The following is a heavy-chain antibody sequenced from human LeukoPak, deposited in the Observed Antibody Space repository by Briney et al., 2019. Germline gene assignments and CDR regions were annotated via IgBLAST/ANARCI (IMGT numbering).Heavy chain of an antibody. D-gene: IGHD2-15*01. V-gene: IGHV3-30*18. CDR2: ISYDGSNK. CDR3: AKDHIVVVVAATPDY. Sequence: GGSLRLSCAASGFTFSSYGMHWVRQAPGKGLEWVAVISYDGSNKYYADSVEGRFTISRDNSKNTLYLQMDSLRAEDTAVYYCAKDHIVVVVAATPDYWGQGTLVTVSS. CDR1: GFTFSSYG. J-gene: IGHJ4*02.